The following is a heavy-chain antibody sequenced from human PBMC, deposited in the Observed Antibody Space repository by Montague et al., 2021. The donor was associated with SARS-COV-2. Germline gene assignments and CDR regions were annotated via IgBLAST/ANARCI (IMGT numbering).Heavy chain of an antibody. J-gene: IGHJ6*02. CDR2: IYYSGST. CDR1: GGSISSSSYY. D-gene: IGHD3-9*01. V-gene: IGHV4-39*06. Sequence: SETLSLTCTVSGGSISSSSYYWGWIRQPPGRGLGWIGSIYYSGSTYYNSSLKSRVTISVDTSKHQSLLSLSSVTAADTAVYYCARDGSLRFEILMGPRHYCYGMDVWGQGTTVTVSS. CDR3: ARDGSLRFEILMGPRHYCYGMDV.